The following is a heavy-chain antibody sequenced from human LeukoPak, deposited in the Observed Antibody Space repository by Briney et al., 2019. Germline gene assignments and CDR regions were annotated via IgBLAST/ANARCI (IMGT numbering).Heavy chain of an antibody. J-gene: IGHJ4*02. Sequence: GASVKVSCKASCYTFTSYGIGWVRQAPGQGLEWMGWISAYNGNTNYAQKLQGRVTMTTDTSTSTAYMELRSLRSDDTAVYYCARPNRNWNGYYFDYWGQGTLVTVSS. CDR1: CYTFTSYG. CDR3: ARPNRNWNGYYFDY. V-gene: IGHV1-18*01. D-gene: IGHD1-1*01. CDR2: ISAYNGNT.